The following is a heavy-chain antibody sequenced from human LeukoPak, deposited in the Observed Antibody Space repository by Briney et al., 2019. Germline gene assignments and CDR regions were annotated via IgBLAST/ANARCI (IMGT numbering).Heavy chain of an antibody. CDR2: IYYSGST. V-gene: IGHV4-59*01. Sequence: SETLSLTCTVSGGSLSSYYWSWIRQPPGKGLEWIGYIYYSGSTNYNPSLKSRVTISVDTSKNQFSLKLSSVTAADTAVYYCARGRSRVIPAAIPVKLDAFDIWGQGTMVTVSS. CDR3: ARGRSRVIPAAIPVKLDAFDI. D-gene: IGHD2-2*01. J-gene: IGHJ3*02. CDR1: GGSLSSYY.